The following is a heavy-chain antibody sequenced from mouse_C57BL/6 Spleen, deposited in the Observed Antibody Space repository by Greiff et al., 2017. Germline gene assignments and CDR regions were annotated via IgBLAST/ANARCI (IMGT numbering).Heavy chain of an antibody. D-gene: IGHD2-12*01. V-gene: IGHV5-4*01. CDR2: ISDGGSYT. CDR1: GFTFSSYA. Sequence: DVMLVESGGGLVKPGGSLKLSCAASGFTFSSYAMSWVRQTPEKRLEWVATISDGGSYTYYPDNVKGRFTISRDNAKNNLYLQMSHLKSEDTAMYYCARDTIAPFAYWGQGTLVTVSA. J-gene: IGHJ3*01. CDR3: ARDTIAPFAY.